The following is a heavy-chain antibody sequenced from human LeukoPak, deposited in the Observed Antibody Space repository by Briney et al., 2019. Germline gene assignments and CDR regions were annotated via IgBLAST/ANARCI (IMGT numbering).Heavy chain of an antibody. CDR3: ARCGVTGTHTGSWFDP. CDR1: GGTFSSYA. V-gene: IGHV1-69*05. D-gene: IGHD1-7*01. J-gene: IGHJ5*02. Sequence: SVKVSCKASGGTFSSYAISWVRQAPGQGLEWMGGIIPIFGTANYAQKFQGRVTITTDESTSTAYMELSSLRSEDTAVYYCARCGVTGTHTGSWFDPWGQGTLVTVSS. CDR2: IIPIFGTA.